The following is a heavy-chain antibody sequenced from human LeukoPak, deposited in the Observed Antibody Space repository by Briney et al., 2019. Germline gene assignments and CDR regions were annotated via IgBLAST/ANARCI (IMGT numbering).Heavy chain of an antibody. J-gene: IGHJ4*02. CDR3: ATGDGSGSLYFDY. CDR1: GYIFTSND. CDR2: MNPNSGNT. V-gene: IGHV1-8*01. D-gene: IGHD1-26*01. Sequence: GASVKVSRKASGYIFTSNDINWVRQATGQGPEWMGWMNPNSGNTGYAQKFQGRVTLTRNTSINTAYMELSSLRSEDTAVYYCATGDGSGSLYFDYWGQGTLVTVSS.